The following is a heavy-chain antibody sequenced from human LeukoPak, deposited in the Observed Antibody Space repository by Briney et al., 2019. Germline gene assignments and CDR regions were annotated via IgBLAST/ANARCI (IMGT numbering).Heavy chain of an antibody. CDR2: IYHSGST. CDR3: ARRIVRATRFPPGAY. V-gene: IGHV4-4*02. Sequence: SETLSLTCAVSGGSISSSNWWSWVRQPPGKGLEWIGEIYHSGSTNYNPSLKSRVTISVDKSKNQFSLKLSSVTAADTAVYYCARRIVRATRFPPGAYWGQGTLVTVSS. D-gene: IGHD1-26*01. CDR1: GGSISSSNW. J-gene: IGHJ4*02.